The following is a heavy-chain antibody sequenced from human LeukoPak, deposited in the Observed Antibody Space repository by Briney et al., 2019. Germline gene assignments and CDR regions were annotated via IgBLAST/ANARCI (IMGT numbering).Heavy chain of an antibody. Sequence: GGSLRLSCAASGFTFSSYEMNWVRQAPGKGLEWVSYVSSSGSKIYYAASVKGRFTISRDNSKNSPYLQMNSLRAEDTAVYYCARSGGYSYGEGYFDYWGQGTLVTVSS. V-gene: IGHV3-48*03. D-gene: IGHD5-18*01. J-gene: IGHJ4*02. CDR3: ARSGGYSYGEGYFDY. CDR1: GFTFSSYE. CDR2: VSSSGSKI.